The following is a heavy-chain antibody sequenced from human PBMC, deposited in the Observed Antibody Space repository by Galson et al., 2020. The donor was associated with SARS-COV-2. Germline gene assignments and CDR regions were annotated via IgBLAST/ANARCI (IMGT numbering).Heavy chain of an antibody. D-gene: IGHD3-10*01. CDR2: ITRDGGPT. CDR3: AKDITLWFGDLHTKSKWGGMDV. J-gene: IGHJ6*02. CDR1: GFTLDDYT. V-gene: IGHV3-43*01. Sequence: QAGGSLRLSCAVSGFTLDDYTMYWVRQAPGKGLEWVSLITRDGGPTYYADSVKGRFTISRDSSKNSLYLQMNSLRTDDTALYYCAKDITLWFGDLHTKSKWGGMDVWGRGTTVTVSS.